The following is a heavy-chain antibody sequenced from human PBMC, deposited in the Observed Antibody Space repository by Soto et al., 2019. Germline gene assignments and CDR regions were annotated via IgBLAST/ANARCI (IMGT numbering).Heavy chain of an antibody. J-gene: IGHJ5*02. CDR3: ARGAYYYGSGISNWFDP. CDR2: IYHSGST. V-gene: IGHV4-4*02. Sequence: SEALSLTCAVSGGSISTSTWWRWVRQPPGKGLEWIGEIYHSGSTNYNPSLKSRVTISVDKSKNQFSLKLSSVTAADTAVYYCARGAYYYGSGISNWFDPWGQGTLVTVS. D-gene: IGHD3-10*01. CDR1: GGSISTSTW.